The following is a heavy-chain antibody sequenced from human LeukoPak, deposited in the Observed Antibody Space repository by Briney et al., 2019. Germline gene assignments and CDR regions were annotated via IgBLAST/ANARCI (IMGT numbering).Heavy chain of an antibody. Sequence: ASVKVSCKTSGYTFSNYGISWVRQAPGQGLEWMGWITAYDGNRLYAQRFQGRITLTTDTSTSTSYMELRSLEYDDTAIYYCARDNDKVVDHWGQGTLVTVSS. D-gene: IGHD1-1*01. CDR2: ITAYDGNR. CDR3: ARDNDKVVDH. J-gene: IGHJ4*01. CDR1: GYTFSNYG. V-gene: IGHV1-18*01.